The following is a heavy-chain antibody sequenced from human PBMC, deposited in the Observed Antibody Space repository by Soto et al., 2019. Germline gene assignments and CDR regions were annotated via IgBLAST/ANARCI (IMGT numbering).Heavy chain of an antibody. CDR2: IDPYDSET. D-gene: IGHD1-20*01. V-gene: IGHV5-51*01. CDR3: GRRLYTGSVDY. CDR1: GYNFNNYW. Sequence: EVQLVQSRAEVKKPGQSLNISCKASGYNFNNYWIGWVRQVPGKGLEWMGMIDPYDSETRYSPSFQGQVTISVDTSISVAYLQWSSLKASETTTYLCGRRLYTGSVDYWGQGTLGTASS. J-gene: IGHJ4*02.